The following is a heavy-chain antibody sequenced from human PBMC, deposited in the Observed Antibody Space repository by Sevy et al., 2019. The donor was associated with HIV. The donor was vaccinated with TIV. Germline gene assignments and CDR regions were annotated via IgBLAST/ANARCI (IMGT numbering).Heavy chain of an antibody. CDR3: TTEGAD. J-gene: IGHJ4*02. V-gene: IGHV3-15*01. Sequence: GGSLRLSCAASGFIFSDAWLSWVRQGPGKWLEWVGRVRSKGDGGTEEYATPVKGRFIIARDDSKNMLYLQMNNLKIEYTGVYYCTTEGADWGQGTRVTVSS. CDR2: VRSKGDGGTE. CDR1: GFIFSDAW.